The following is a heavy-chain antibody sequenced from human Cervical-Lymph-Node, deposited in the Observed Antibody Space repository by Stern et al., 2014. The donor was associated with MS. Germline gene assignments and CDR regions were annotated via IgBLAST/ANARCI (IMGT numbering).Heavy chain of an antibody. CDR2: INTNIGTP. CDR3: ARGPYGMDV. Sequence: VRLVESGSELKKPGASVKVSCKASGYTFTDYAMNWVRQAPGQGLEWMGWINTNIGTPTYAQGFTGRFVFSLDTSVNTAYLQITSLKAEDTALYYCARGPYGMDVWGRGTTVTVSS. J-gene: IGHJ6*02. V-gene: IGHV7-4-1*02. CDR1: GYTFTDYA.